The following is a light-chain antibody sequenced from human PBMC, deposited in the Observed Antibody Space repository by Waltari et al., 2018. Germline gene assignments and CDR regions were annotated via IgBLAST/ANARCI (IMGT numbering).Light chain of an antibody. V-gene: IGKV3-15*01. CDR1: QSVSNN. Sequence: EIVMTQSPATLSVPPGERATLSCRASQSVSNNLPWYQQKPGQAPRLLFYAASTRASGVPDRFSGSGSGTEFTLTITSLQSEDFAVYYCHQYNNWPRTFGQGTKLEIK. CDR3: HQYNNWPRT. CDR2: AAS. J-gene: IGKJ2*01.